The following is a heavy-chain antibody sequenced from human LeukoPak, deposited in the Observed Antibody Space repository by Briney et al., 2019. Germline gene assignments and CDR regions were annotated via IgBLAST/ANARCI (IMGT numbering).Heavy chain of an antibody. V-gene: IGHV3-9*03. D-gene: IGHD6-6*01. CDR2: INWNGGKI. J-gene: IGHJ4*02. CDR1: GFTFNDYA. Sequence: GGSLRLSFAASGFTFNDYAMHWIRQAPGKGLEWVSGINWNGGKIGYADSVKGRFTISRDSAKSSLYLQMNTLRAEDMAFYYCAKALSSSFTGSSWEYWGQGTLVTVSS. CDR3: AKALSSSFTGSSWEY.